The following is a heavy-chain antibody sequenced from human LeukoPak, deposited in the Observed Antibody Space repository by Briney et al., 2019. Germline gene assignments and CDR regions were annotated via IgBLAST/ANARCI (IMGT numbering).Heavy chain of an antibody. J-gene: IGHJ3*02. V-gene: IGHV3-23*01. CDR2: ISGSGGST. D-gene: IGHD3-22*01. CDR3: AKGQYYDSSGSRSKGAFDI. CDR1: GFTFSHYG. Sequence: GGTLRLSCAASGFTFSHYGMTWVRQAPGKGLEWVSAISGSGGSTYYAGSVKGRFTISRDNSKNTLYLQMNSLRAEDTAVYYCAKGQYYDSSGSRSKGAFDIWGQGTMVTVSS.